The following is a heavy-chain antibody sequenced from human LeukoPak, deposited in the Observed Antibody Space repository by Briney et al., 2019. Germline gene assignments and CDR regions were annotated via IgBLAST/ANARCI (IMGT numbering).Heavy chain of an antibody. CDR2: IYYSGST. V-gene: IGHV4-59*01. Sequence: PSETLSLTCTVSGGSISSYYWSWIRQPPGKGLEWTGYIYYSGSTNYNPSLKSRVTISVDTSKNQFSLKLSSVTAADTAVYYCARGYSSGWYSPDAFDIWGQGTMVTVSS. D-gene: IGHD6-19*01. J-gene: IGHJ3*02. CDR1: GGSISSYY. CDR3: ARGYSSGWYSPDAFDI.